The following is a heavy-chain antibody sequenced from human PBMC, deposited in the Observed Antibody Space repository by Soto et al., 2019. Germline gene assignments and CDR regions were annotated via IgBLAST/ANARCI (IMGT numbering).Heavy chain of an antibody. J-gene: IGHJ4*02. Sequence: LRLSCATSGFTVSSSWMHWVRQTPGKGLVWVSRINSDGSTTNYAASVKGRFTSSRDNAKNTLYLQMNSLRAEDTAVYYCARADESSGYSFDYWGQGTLVTVSS. CDR3: ARADESSGYSFDY. CDR2: INSDGSTT. CDR1: GFTVSSSW. V-gene: IGHV3-74*01. D-gene: IGHD3-22*01.